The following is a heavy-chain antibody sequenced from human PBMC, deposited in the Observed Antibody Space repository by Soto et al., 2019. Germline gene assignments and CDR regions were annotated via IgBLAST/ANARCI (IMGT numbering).Heavy chain of an antibody. J-gene: IGHJ3*02. Sequence: GGSLRLSCAASGFTFSSYSMNWVRQAPGKGLEWVSSISSSSSYIYYADSVKGRFTISRDNAKNSLYLQMNSLRAEDTAVYYCARDRYPNNWNERDAFDIWGQGTMVTVSS. CDR3: ARDRYPNNWNERDAFDI. V-gene: IGHV3-21*01. D-gene: IGHD1-20*01. CDR1: GFTFSSYS. CDR2: ISSSSSYI.